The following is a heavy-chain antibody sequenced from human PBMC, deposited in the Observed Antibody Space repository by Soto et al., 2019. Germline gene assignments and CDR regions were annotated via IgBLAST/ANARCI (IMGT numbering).Heavy chain of an antibody. Sequence: QVQLVQSGAEVKKPGSSVKVSCKASGGTFSSYAISWVRQAPGQGLEWMGGIIPIFGTANYAQKFQGRVTSTADGPTSTDYMEMSSLSSEHTAVYYCARNYDSWGMDVWRQGTTVTVSS. V-gene: IGHV1-69*12. CDR3: ARNYDSWGMDV. J-gene: IGHJ6*02. CDR2: IIPIFGTA. CDR1: GGTFSSYA. D-gene: IGHD3-3*01.